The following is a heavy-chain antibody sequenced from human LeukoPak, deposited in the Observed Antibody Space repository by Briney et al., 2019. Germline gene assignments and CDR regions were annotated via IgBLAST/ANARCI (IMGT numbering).Heavy chain of an antibody. CDR1: GFTFSSYA. Sequence: GGSLRLSCAASGFTFSSYAMHWVRQAPGKGLEWVAVISYDGSNKYYADSVKGRFTISRDNSKNTLYLQMNSLRAEDTAVYYCASGGNYYYYMDVWGKGPRSPSP. D-gene: IGHD3-16*01. J-gene: IGHJ6*03. CDR2: ISYDGSNK. CDR3: ASGGNYYYYMDV. V-gene: IGHV3-30*01.